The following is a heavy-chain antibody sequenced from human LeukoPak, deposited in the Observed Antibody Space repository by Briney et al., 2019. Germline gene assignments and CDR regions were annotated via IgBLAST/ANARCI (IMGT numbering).Heavy chain of an antibody. CDR1: GFTVSSNY. CDR2: IYSGGST. Sequence: GGSLRLSCAASGFTVSSNYMSWVRQAPGKGLEWVSVIYSGGSTYYADSVKGRFTISRDNSKNTLYLQMNSLRAEDTAVYYCARDRDMITFGGVSVGAFDIWGQGTMVTVSS. D-gene: IGHD3-16*01. J-gene: IGHJ3*02. CDR3: ARDRDMITFGGVSVGAFDI. V-gene: IGHV3-66*01.